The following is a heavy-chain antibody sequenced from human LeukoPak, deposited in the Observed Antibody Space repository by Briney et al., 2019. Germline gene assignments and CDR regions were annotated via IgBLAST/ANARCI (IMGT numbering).Heavy chain of an antibody. J-gene: IGHJ4*02. CDR2: IIGSVGST. V-gene: IGHV3-23*01. Sequence: AGRSLRLSCAASGFTFSSYAMSWVRQAPGKGLGWVSAIIGSVGSTYYADSVKGRFTISRDNSKNTLYLQMNSLRAEDKAVYYCAKDVVVGATRGHFDYWGQGTLVTVSS. CDR1: GFTFSSYA. D-gene: IGHD1-26*01. CDR3: AKDVVVGATRGHFDY.